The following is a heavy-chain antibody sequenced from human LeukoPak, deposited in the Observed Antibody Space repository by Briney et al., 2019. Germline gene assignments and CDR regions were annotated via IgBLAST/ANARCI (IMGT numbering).Heavy chain of an antibody. V-gene: IGHV4-34*01. Sequence: SETLSLTCAVYGGSFSGYYWSWIRQPPGKGLEWIGEINHSGSTNYNPSLKSRVTISVDTSKNQFSLKLSSVTAADTAVYYCARGWRYYYDSSGPGNAFDIWGQGTMVTVSS. CDR2: INHSGST. D-gene: IGHD3-22*01. CDR3: ARGWRYYYDSSGPGNAFDI. J-gene: IGHJ3*02. CDR1: GGSFSGYY.